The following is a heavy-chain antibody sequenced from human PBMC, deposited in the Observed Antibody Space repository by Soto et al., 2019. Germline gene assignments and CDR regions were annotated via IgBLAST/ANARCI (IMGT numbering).Heavy chain of an antibody. CDR2: ISGLGNRV. Sequence: EAQLLESGGDLVQPGGSLRLSCEASGFTLNKHAINWVRQAPGKGLEWVSSISGLGNRVYYADSVKGRFTISRDNSKNTVYLQMSSLRAEDTAIFYCAKAELGMDAFDIWGPGTSVTVSS. CDR1: GFTLNKHA. CDR3: AKAELGMDAFDI. D-gene: IGHD7-27*01. J-gene: IGHJ3*02. V-gene: IGHV3-23*01.